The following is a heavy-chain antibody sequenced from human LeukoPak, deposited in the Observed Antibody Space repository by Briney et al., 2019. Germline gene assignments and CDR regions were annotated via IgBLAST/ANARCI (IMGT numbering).Heavy chain of an antibody. CDR2: ISGSGGST. V-gene: IGHV3-23*01. CDR1: GVTFSSFA. D-gene: IGHD6-13*01. Sequence: PGGSLRLSCAASGVTFSSFAMSWVRQAPGKGLEWVSAISGSGGSTYYADSVKGRFTISRDNSKNTLYLQMNSLRAEDTAVYYCAKSGSSSWYPYYSDYWGQGTLVTVSS. J-gene: IGHJ4*02. CDR3: AKSGSSSWYPYYSDY.